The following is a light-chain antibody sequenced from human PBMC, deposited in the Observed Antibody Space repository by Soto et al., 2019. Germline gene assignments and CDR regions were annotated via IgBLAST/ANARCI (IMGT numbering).Light chain of an antibody. CDR1: QSVGSN. J-gene: IGKJ1*01. Sequence: EIVMTQSPATLSVSPGERATLSCRASQSVGSNLAWYQQKPGQAPRLLIYGASNRATGIPARFSGSGSGTDFTLTISSLQSEDCAVYYCHQYNNWWTFGQGTKVEIK. V-gene: IGKV3-15*01. CDR3: HQYNNWWT. CDR2: GAS.